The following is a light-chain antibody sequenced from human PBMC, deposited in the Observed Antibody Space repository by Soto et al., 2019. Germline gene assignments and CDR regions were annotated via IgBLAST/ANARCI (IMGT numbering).Light chain of an antibody. V-gene: IGKV4-1*01. Sequence: DIVMTQSPDSLAVSLGERATINCKSSQTVLYSFNNNNYLAWYQQKPGQPPKLLISWASIRESGVPDRFSGSGSGTDFTLTIASLQAEDVAVYYCQQYYSPPLTFGGGTKVEIK. CDR2: WAS. CDR1: QTVLYSFNNNNY. J-gene: IGKJ4*01. CDR3: QQYYSPPLT.